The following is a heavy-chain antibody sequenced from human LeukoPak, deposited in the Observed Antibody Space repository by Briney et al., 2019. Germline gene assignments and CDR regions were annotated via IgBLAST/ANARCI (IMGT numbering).Heavy chain of an antibody. CDR1: GGSISSYY. CDR3: ARVPARRVVTTPTYFDY. D-gene: IGHD2-21*02. J-gene: IGHJ4*01. V-gene: IGHV4-59*01. Sequence: SETLSLTCTVSGGSISSYYWSWIRQPPGKGLEWIGYIYYSGSTNYNPPLKSRVTISVDTSKNQFSLKLSSVTAADTAVYYCARVPARRVVTTPTYFDYWGQGTLVTVSS. CDR2: IYYSGST.